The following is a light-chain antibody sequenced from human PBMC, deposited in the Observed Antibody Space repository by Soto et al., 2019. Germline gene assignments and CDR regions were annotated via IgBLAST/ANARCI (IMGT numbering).Light chain of an antibody. CDR1: SSNLGANYN. CDR3: QSYDSSLSAVV. V-gene: IGLV1-40*01. Sequence: QAVVTQPPSVSGAPGQRVSISCTGSSSNLGANYNVHWYQQFPGTAPKLLIHGNSNRPSGVPDRFSGSKSGTSASLAITGLQAEDEADYYCQSYDSSLSAVVFGGGTKVTVL. CDR2: GNS. J-gene: IGLJ2*01.